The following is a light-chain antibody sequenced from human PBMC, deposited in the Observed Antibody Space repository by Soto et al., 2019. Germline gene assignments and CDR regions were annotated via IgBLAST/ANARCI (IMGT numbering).Light chain of an antibody. Sequence: VLTQPPSVSGAPGQRVTISCTGSSSNIGAGYDVHWYQQLPGTAPKLLIYDNTNRPSGVPDRFSGSKSGTSASLAITGLQAEDEADYYCQSYDRSLSGSRVFGTGIKVTVL. CDR1: SSNIGAGYD. CDR3: QSYDRSLSGSRV. V-gene: IGLV1-40*01. J-gene: IGLJ1*01. CDR2: DNT.